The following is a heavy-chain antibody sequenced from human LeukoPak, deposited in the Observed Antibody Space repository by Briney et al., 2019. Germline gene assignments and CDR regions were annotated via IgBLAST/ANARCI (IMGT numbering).Heavy chain of an antibody. D-gene: IGHD3-10*01. CDR3: AREVGDDVTMVRGVISHWFDP. CDR1: GFTFSSYS. V-gene: IGHV3-48*01. J-gene: IGHJ5*02. CDR2: ISSSSSTI. Sequence: TGGSLRLSCAASGFTFSSYSMNWVRQAPGKGLEWVSYISSSSSTIYYADSVKGRFTISRDNAKNSLYLQMNSLRAEDTAVYYCAREVGDDVTMVRGVISHWFDPWGQGTLVTVSS.